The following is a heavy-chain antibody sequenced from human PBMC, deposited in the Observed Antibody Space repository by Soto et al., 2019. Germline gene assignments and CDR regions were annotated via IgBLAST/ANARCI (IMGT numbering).Heavy chain of an antibody. CDR1: GFTFSNYG. CDR3: ATDFKY. CDR2: IKQDGSEK. Sequence: GGSLRLSCAASGFTFSNYGMSWVRQAPGKGLEWVANIKQDGSEKYYVDSVKGRFTISRDNAKNSLYLQMNSLRAEDTAVYYCATDFKYWGQGTLVTVSS. J-gene: IGHJ4*02. V-gene: IGHV3-7*03.